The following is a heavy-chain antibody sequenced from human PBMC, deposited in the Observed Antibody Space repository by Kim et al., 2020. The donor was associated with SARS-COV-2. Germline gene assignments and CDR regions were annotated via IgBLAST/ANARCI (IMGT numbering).Heavy chain of an antibody. D-gene: IGHD5-18*01. J-gene: IGHJ4*02. CDR3: ARDLGYSYGYYY. CDR1: GGTFSSYA. Sequence: SVKVSCKASGGTFSSYAISWVRQAPGQGLEWMGRIIPILGIANYAQKFQGRVTITADKSTSTAYMELSSLRSEDTAVYYCARDLGYSYGYYYWGQGTLVTVSS. V-gene: IGHV1-69*04. CDR2: IIPILGIA.